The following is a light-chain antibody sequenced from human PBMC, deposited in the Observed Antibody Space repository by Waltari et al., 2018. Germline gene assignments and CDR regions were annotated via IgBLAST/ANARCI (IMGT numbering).Light chain of an antibody. CDR2: WAS. J-gene: IGKJ1*01. CDR1: QTVLYSSNNKTY. Sequence: DIVMPQSPDSLAVSLGARATFNCKSSQTVLYSSNNKTYLSWYQQKPGQPPKLLIYWASTRQSGVPDRFSGSGSGTDFNLTISSLQTEDVAVYYCQQYYSTPWTFGQGTKVEIK. CDR3: QQYYSTPWT. V-gene: IGKV4-1*01.